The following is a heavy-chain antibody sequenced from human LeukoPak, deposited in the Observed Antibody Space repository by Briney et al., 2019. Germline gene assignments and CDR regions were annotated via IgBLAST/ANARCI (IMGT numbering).Heavy chain of an antibody. CDR2: IYYSGST. CDR3: ARELLEDSSGYDPY. D-gene: IGHD3-22*01. Sequence: SETLSLTCTVSGGSISSYYWSWIRQPPGKGLEWIGYIYYSGSTNYNPSLKSRVTISVDTSKNQFSLKLSSVIAADTAVYYCARELLEDSSGYDPYWGQGTLVTVSS. V-gene: IGHV4-59*12. CDR1: GGSISSYY. J-gene: IGHJ4*02.